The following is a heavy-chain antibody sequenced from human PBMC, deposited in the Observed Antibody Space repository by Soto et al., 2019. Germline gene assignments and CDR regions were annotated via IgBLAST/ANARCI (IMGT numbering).Heavy chain of an antibody. Sequence: SVKVSCKASGGTFSSYAISWVRQAPGQGLEWMGGIIPIFGTANYAQKFQGRVTITADESTSTAYMELSSLRSEDTAVYYCARPRYCSSTSCYTGYYGMDVWGQGTTVTV. CDR2: IIPIFGTA. D-gene: IGHD2-2*02. CDR1: GGTFSSYA. CDR3: ARPRYCSSTSCYTGYYGMDV. J-gene: IGHJ6*02. V-gene: IGHV1-69*13.